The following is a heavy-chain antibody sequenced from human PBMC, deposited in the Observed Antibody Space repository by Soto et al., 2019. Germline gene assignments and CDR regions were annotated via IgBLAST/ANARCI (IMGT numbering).Heavy chain of an antibody. V-gene: IGHV1-18*01. J-gene: IGHJ4*02. Sequence: ASVKVSCKASGYTFTSYGISWVRQAPGQGLEWTGSISAYNGNTNYAQKLQGRVTMTTDTSTSTAYMELRGLRSDDTAVYYCARDTRPKSLDYWGQGTLVTVSS. D-gene: IGHD6-6*01. CDR1: GYTFTSYG. CDR3: ARDTRPKSLDY. CDR2: ISAYNGNT.